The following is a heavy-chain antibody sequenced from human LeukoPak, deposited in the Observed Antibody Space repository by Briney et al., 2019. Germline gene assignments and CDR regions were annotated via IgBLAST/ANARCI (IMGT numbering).Heavy chain of an antibody. Sequence: PGGSLRLSCTASGFTFSSYAMSWVRQAPGKGLEWVSAISGSGGSTYYADSVKGRFTISRDNSKNTLYLQMNSLRAEDTAVYYCAKCVHGPPHYYYYYYMDVWGKGTTVTVSS. CDR1: GFTFSSYA. CDR2: ISGSGGST. D-gene: IGHD2-8*01. J-gene: IGHJ6*03. V-gene: IGHV3-23*01. CDR3: AKCVHGPPHYYYYYYMDV.